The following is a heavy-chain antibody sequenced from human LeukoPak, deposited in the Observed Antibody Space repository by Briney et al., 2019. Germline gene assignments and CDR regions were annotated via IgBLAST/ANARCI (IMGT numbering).Heavy chain of an antibody. D-gene: IGHD2-21*01. Sequence: SGGSLRLSCAASGFTFSGSAMHWVRQASGKGLERVGRIRSKANSYATAYAASVKGRFTISRDDSKNTAYLQMNSLKTEDTAVYYCTRPICGGDCYDYWGQGTLVTVSS. J-gene: IGHJ4*02. CDR3: TRPICGGDCYDY. CDR1: GFTFSGSA. V-gene: IGHV3-73*01. CDR2: IRSKANSYAT.